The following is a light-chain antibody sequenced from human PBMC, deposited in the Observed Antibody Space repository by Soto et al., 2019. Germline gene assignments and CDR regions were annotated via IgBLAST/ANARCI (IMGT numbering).Light chain of an antibody. Sequence: EIVMTQPPAPLSVSPGERATLSCRASQSLSSNLAWYQQQPGQAPRLLIYGASTRATGIPARFSGSGSGTDFTLTISSLQSEDFAVYYCQQYSNWPRTFGQGTKVEIK. J-gene: IGKJ1*01. CDR3: QQYSNWPRT. V-gene: IGKV3-15*01. CDR2: GAS. CDR1: QSLSSN.